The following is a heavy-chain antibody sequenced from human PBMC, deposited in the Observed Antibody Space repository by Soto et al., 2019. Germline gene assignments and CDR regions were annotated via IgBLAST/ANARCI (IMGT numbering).Heavy chain of an antibody. CDR2: ISAYNGNT. Sequence: ASVKVSCKASGYTFTSYGISWVRQAPGQGLEWMGWISAYNGNTNYAQKLQGRVTMTTDTSTSTAYMELRSLRSDDTAVYYCARDRAWDIVVVVAANPFDYWGQGTLVTVSS. CDR1: GYTFTSYG. CDR3: ARDRAWDIVVVVAANPFDY. D-gene: IGHD2-15*01. V-gene: IGHV1-18*01. J-gene: IGHJ4*02.